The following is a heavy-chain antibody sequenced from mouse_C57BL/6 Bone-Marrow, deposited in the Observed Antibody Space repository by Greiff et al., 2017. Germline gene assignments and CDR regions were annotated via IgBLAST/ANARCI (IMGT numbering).Heavy chain of an antibody. CDR1: GYTFTSYW. D-gene: IGHD2-5*01. CDR2: IYPSDSET. CDR3: DYCSNSFAY. J-gene: IGHJ3*01. V-gene: IGHV1-61*01. Sequence: VQLQQPGAELVRPGSSVKLSCKASGYTFTSYWMDWVKQRPGQGLEWIGNIYPSDSETHYNQKFKDKATLTVDKSSSTAYMQLSSLTSEGSAVYYCDYCSNSFAYWGQGTLVTVSA.